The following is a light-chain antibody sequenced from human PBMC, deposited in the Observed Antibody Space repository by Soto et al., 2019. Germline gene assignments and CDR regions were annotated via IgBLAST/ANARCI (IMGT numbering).Light chain of an antibody. Sequence: DIQMTQSPSSLSASVGDRVIITCRASQTISSHLNWYQQKPGKAPNLLVYAASSLQSGVPSRFTGSGSGTDFTLTISSPQPEDFATYFCQQSYTTPITFGQGTRLEI. J-gene: IGKJ5*01. CDR1: QTISSH. V-gene: IGKV1-39*01. CDR2: AAS. CDR3: QQSYTTPIT.